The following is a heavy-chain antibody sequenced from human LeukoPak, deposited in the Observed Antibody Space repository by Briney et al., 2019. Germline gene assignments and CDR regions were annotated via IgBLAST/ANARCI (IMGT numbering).Heavy chain of an antibody. J-gene: IGHJ4*02. CDR2: ISASSSTI. CDR1: GVILRTYS. Sequence: GGSLRLSCAASGVILRTYSMIWVRQAPGKGLEWVSYISASSSTIYYAGSVKGRFTISRDNAKNSLYLQMNSLRDEDTAVYYCATISSFTVTNDYWGQGTLVTVSS. D-gene: IGHD4-17*01. V-gene: IGHV3-48*02. CDR3: ATISSFTVTNDY.